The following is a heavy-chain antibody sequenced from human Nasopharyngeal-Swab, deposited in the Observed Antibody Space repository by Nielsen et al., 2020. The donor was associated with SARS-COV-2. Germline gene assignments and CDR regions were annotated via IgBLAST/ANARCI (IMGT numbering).Heavy chain of an antibody. CDR1: GFTFNNYG. Sequence: GGSLRLSFAASGFTFNNYGMHWVRQAPGKGLEWVAVIGYGGSEKHYADSVRGRFTISRDNPKNTLYLQMNSLRAEDTAIYYCGRDRYYDSSGFDYWGQGTLVSVSS. CDR3: GRDRYYDSSGFDY. V-gene: IGHV3-33*01. D-gene: IGHD3-22*01. J-gene: IGHJ4*02. CDR2: IGYGGSEK.